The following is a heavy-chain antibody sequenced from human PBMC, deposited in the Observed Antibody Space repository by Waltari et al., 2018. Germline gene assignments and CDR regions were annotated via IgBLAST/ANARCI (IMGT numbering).Heavy chain of an antibody. V-gene: IGHV4-39*01. Sequence: QLQLQESGPGLVKPSETLSLTCTVSGGSISSSSYYWGGIRQPPGTGLEWIGTIYYSGSTYYNPSLKSRVTISVDTSKNQFSLKLSSVTAADTAVYYCARTPDSSGYDYWGQGILVTVSS. D-gene: IGHD6-19*01. CDR3: ARTPDSSGYDY. J-gene: IGHJ4*02. CDR2: IYYSGST. CDR1: GGSISSSSYY.